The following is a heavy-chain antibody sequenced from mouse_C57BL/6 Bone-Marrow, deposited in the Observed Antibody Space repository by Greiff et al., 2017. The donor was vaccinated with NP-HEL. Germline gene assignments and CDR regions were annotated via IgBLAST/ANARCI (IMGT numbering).Heavy chain of an antibody. CDR1: GFPFSSSG. V-gene: IGHV5-6*01. Sequence: EVKLMESGGDLVKPGGSLKLSCAASGFPFSSSGMSWVRQTPDKRLEWVATISSGGSYTYYPDSVKGRFTISRDNAKHTLYLQMSRLKSEDTAMYYCARQKLLRSPFAYWGQGTLVTVSA. J-gene: IGHJ3*01. CDR3: ARQKLLRSPFAY. CDR2: ISSGGSYT. D-gene: IGHD1-1*01.